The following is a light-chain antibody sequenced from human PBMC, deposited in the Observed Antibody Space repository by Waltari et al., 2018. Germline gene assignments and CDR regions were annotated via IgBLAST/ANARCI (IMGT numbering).Light chain of an antibody. CDR1: SGRIASHY. CDR3: HSFDTNNHWI. V-gene: IGLV6-57*01. Sequence: NFMLTRPHSVSGSPGKTVPIPCTRTSGRIASHYVQWYPLRPGSSPSPVLFEDNRRPSGGSDRFSGSLDPSSNSASLTISGLQTEDEADYYCHSFDTNNHWIFGGGTALTVL. J-gene: IGLJ3*02. CDR2: EDN.